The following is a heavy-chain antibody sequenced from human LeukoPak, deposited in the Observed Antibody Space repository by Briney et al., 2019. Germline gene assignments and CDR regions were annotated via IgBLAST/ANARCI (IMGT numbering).Heavy chain of an antibody. CDR2: IYYSGST. CDR1: GGSITNTNYY. V-gene: IGHV4-39*01. CDR3: ARRNGYYFDY. J-gene: IGHJ4*02. D-gene: IGHD3-22*01. Sequence: PSETLSLTCTVSGGSITNTNYYWAWIRQPPGKGLEWIGTIYYSGSTHDNPSLKSRVTISVDTSKTQFSLKLSSVTAADTAMYYCARRNGYYFDYWGQGTLVTVSS.